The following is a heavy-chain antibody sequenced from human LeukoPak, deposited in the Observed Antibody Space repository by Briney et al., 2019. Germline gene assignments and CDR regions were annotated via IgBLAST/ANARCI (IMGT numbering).Heavy chain of an antibody. D-gene: IGHD3-22*01. J-gene: IGHJ4*02. CDR3: ARGRGYYDSSCYI. V-gene: IGHV4-34*01. CDR1: GGSFSGYC. Sequence: SETLSLTCAVYGGSFSGYCSSWIRQPPGKGLEWIGEINHSGSTNYNPSLKSRVTISVDTSKNQFSLKLSSVTAADTAVYYCARGRGYYDSSCYIWGQGTLVIVSS. CDR2: INHSGST.